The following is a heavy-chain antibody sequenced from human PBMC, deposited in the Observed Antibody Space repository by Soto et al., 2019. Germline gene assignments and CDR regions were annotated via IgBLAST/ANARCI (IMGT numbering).Heavy chain of an antibody. CDR3: ARDGLVDPKFRGNYYYYYMDV. CDR1: SGSVSSGSYY. V-gene: IGHV4-61*01. CDR2: IYYSGST. Sequence: SETLSLTCTVSSGSVSSGSYYWSWIRQPPGKGLEWIGYIYYSGSTNYNPSLKSRVTISVDTSKNQFSLKLSSVTAADTAVYYCARDGLVDPKFRGNYYYYYMDVWGKGTTVTVSS. J-gene: IGHJ6*03. D-gene: IGHD3-10*01.